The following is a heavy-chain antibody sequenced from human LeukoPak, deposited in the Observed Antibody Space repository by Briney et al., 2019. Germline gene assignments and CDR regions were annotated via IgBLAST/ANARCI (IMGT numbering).Heavy chain of an antibody. Sequence: PGGSLSLNCAASGFTFSSYWMHWIRQAPGKGLVGVSRIKSDGSSTTYADSVKGRFTISRDNAKNTLYLQMNSLRAEDTAVYYCARGGDCPTDSWGQGTLVTVSS. J-gene: IGHJ5*01. D-gene: IGHD2-21*02. CDR3: ARGGDCPTDS. V-gene: IGHV3-74*01. CDR2: IKSDGSST. CDR1: GFTFSSYW.